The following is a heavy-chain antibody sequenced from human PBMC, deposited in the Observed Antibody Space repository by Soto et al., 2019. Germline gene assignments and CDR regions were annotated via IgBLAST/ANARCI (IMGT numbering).Heavy chain of an antibody. CDR2: ISAYNGNT. D-gene: IGHD2-2*01. CDR3: ARDCISTSCSGNYYYGMDV. Sequence: ASVKVSCKASGYTFTSYGMSWVRQAPGQGLEWMGWISAYNGNTNYAQKLQGRVTMTTDTSTSTAYMELRSLRSDDTAVYYCARDCISTSCSGNYYYGMDVWGQGTTVTVSS. CDR1: GYTFTSYG. J-gene: IGHJ6*02. V-gene: IGHV1-18*01.